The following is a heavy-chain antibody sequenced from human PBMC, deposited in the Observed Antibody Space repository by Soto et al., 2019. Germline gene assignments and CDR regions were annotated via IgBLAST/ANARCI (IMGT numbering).Heavy chain of an antibody. CDR1: GFTFSSYA. CDR3: AKEDGSYYDILTGYYIPQYYFDY. D-gene: IGHD3-9*01. J-gene: IGHJ4*02. Sequence: GGSLRLSCAASGFTFSSYAMSWVRQAPGKGLEWVSAISGSGGSTYYADSVKGRFTISRDNSKNTLYLQMNSLRAEDTAVYYCAKEDGSYYDILTGYYIPQYYFDYWGQGTLVTVSS. V-gene: IGHV3-23*01. CDR2: ISGSGGST.